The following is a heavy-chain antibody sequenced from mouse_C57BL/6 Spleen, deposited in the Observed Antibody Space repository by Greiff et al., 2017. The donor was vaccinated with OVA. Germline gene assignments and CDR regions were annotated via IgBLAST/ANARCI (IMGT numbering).Heavy chain of an antibody. CDR1: GYTFTSYW. V-gene: IGHV1-55*01. J-gene: IGHJ3*01. CDR3: ARHDYYGSSSWFAY. CDR2: IYPGSGST. D-gene: IGHD1-1*01. Sequence: VQLQQPGAELVKPGASVKMSCKASGYTFTSYWITWVKQRPGQGLEWIGDIYPGSGSTNYNEKFKSKATLTVDTSSSTAYMQLSSLTSEDSAVYYCARHDYYGSSSWFAYWGQGTLVTVSA.